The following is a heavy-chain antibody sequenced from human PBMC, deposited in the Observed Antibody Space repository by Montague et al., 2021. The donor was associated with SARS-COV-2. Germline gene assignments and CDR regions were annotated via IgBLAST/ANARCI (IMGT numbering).Heavy chain of an antibody. CDR1: GFTVSNNW. CDR3: VRDMFGPNDH. CDR2: IADYGDKT. Sequence: SLRLSCAASGFTVSNNWMHWVRQAPGKGLAWVSRIADYGDKTDYADSVKGRFTTSRDNAKNTLYLQMNSLRVEDTAVYYCVRDMFGPNDHWGQGTLVTVSS. J-gene: IGHJ5*02. D-gene: IGHD3-10*02. V-gene: IGHV3-74*01.